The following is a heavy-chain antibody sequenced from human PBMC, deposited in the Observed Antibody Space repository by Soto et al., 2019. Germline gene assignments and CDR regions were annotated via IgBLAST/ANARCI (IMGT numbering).Heavy chain of an antibody. CDR2: IYSSGST. CDR3: ARDAYGSGSYGAYYYYGMDV. Sequence: QVQLQESGPGLVKPSETLSLTCTVSGGSISSYYWSWIRQPAGKGLEWIGRIYSSGSTNYNPSLKSRVTKSVDTSKNQFSLKLSSVTAADTAVYYCARDAYGSGSYGAYYYYGMDVWGQGTTVTVSS. D-gene: IGHD3-10*01. CDR1: GGSISSYY. J-gene: IGHJ6*02. V-gene: IGHV4-4*07.